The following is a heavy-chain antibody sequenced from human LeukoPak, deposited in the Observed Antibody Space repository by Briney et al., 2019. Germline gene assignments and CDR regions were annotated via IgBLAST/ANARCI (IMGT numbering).Heavy chain of an antibody. CDR3: ARGKYYYDSSGYYPYFDY. D-gene: IGHD3-22*01. J-gene: IGHJ4*02. CDR2: IYSGGST. CDR1: GFTVSSNY. Sequence: PGGSLRLSCAASGFTVSSNYMSWVRQAPGKGLEWVSVIYSGGSTYYADSVKGRFTISRDNSKNTLYLQMNSLRAEDTAVYYCARGKYYYDSSGYYPYFDYWGRGTLVTVSS. V-gene: IGHV3-53*01.